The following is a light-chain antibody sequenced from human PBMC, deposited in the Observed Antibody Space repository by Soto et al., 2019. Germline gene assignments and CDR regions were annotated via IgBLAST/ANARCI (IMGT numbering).Light chain of an antibody. J-gene: IGKJ1*01. CDR1: QSISSW. CDR3: QQYIDNWT. V-gene: IGKV1-5*03. CDR2: KAS. Sequence: DIQMTQSPSTLSASVGDRVTITCRASQSISSWLAWYQQKPGKAPKLLIYKASTLQSGVPSRFSGSGSGTEFPLAISSLQPDDSATYYCQQYIDNWTFGQGTKV.